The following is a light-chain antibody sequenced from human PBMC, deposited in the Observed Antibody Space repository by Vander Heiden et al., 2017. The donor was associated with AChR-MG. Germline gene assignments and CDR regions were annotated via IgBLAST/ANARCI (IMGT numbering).Light chain of an antibody. Sequence: AIRITQSPSSLSASTGDRVPITCRASQGISSYLAWYQQKPGKAPKLLIYAASTLQSGVPSRFSGSGSGTDFTLTISCLQSEDFATYYCQQDYSYPPTFGQGTKLEIK. V-gene: IGKV1-8*01. CDR1: QGISSY. J-gene: IGKJ1*01. CDR2: AAS. CDR3: QQDYSYPPT.